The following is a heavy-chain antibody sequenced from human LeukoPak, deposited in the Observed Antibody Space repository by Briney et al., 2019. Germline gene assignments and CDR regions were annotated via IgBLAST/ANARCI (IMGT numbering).Heavy chain of an antibody. Sequence: SETLSLTCTVSGGSITNYYWSWIRQPLGKGPEWIGYIYYSGSTNYNPSLKSRVTISVDTSENQFSLRLTSVTAADTAVYYCARQRYSGSYYFDSWGQGSLATVSS. V-gene: IGHV4-59*08. CDR2: IYYSGST. J-gene: IGHJ4*02. CDR1: GGSITNYY. D-gene: IGHD1-26*01. CDR3: ARQRYSGSYYFDS.